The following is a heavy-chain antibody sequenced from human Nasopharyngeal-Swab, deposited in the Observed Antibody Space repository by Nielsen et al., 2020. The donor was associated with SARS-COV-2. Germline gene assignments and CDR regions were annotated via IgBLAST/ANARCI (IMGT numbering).Heavy chain of an antibody. CDR2: INPNSGGT. CDR1: GYTFTGYY. CDR3: ARDRSEAAMAIFDY. V-gene: IGHV1-2*02. D-gene: IGHD5-18*01. J-gene: IGHJ4*02. Sequence: ASVKVSCKASGYTFTGYYMHWVRQAPGHGLEWMGWINPNSGGTNYAQKFQGRVTMTRDTSISTAYMELSRLRSDDTAVYYCARDRSEAAMAIFDYWGQGTLVTVSS.